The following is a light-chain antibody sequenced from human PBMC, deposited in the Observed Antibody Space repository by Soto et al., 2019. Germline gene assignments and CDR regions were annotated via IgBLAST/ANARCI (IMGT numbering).Light chain of an antibody. V-gene: IGLV2-14*03. CDR1: SSDVGSYNY. CDR2: AVT. CDR3: SSSSSSSTHVV. Sequence: QSALTQPASMSGSPGQSITISCTGTSSDVGSYNYVSWYQQHPGKAPKLLIYAVTNRPSGVSDRFSGSKSGNTASLTISGLQAEDEADYYCSSSSSSSTHVVFGGGTKLTVL. J-gene: IGLJ2*01.